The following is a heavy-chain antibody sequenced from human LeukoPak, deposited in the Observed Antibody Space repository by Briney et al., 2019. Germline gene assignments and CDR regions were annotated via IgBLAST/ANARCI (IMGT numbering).Heavy chain of an antibody. J-gene: IGHJ2*01. CDR1: GFTFSSYG. CDR2: IWYDGSNK. CDR3: AKEYGDYNSWYFDL. V-gene: IGHV3-33*06. D-gene: IGHD4-17*01. Sequence: GGSLRLSCAASGFTFSSYGMHWVRQAPGKGLEWVAVIWYDGSNKYYADSVKGRFTISRDNSKNTLYLQMNSLRAEDTAVYYCAKEYGDYNSWYFDLWGRGTLVTVSS.